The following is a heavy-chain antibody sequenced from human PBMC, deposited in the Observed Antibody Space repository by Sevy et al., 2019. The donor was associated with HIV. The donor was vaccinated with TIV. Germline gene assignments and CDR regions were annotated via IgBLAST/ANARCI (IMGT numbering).Heavy chain of an antibody. J-gene: IGHJ4*02. CDR1: GFTFSSYW. V-gene: IGHV3-7*01. Sequence: GGSLRLSCAASGFTFSSYWMSWVRQAPGKGLEWVANIKPDGGEKNYVASVKGRFTISRDNAKNSLYLQMNSLRAEDTDVYYCINSGRYAVWGQGTLVTVSS. D-gene: IGHD1-26*01. CDR3: INSGRYAV. CDR2: IKPDGGEK.